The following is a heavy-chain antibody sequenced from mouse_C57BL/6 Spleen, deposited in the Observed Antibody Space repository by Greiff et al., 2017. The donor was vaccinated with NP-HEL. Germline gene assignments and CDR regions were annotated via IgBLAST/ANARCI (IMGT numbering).Heavy chain of an antibody. CDR1: GFTIKNTY. J-gene: IGHJ2*01. V-gene: IGHV14-3*01. CDR3: ATSGSLDY. D-gene: IGHD1-3*01. Sequence: EVKLVESVAELVRPGASVKLSCTASGFTIKNTYIHWVKQRPEQGLEWIGRIDPANGDTKYAPKFQGKATLTADTSSNTAYLQLSSLTSEDTAIYYCATSGSLDYWGQGTTLTVSS. CDR2: IDPANGDT.